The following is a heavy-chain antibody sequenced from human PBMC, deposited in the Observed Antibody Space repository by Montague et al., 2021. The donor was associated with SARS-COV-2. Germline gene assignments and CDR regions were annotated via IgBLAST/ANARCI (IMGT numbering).Heavy chain of an antibody. J-gene: IGHJ5*02. CDR3: ARFFRVGTSSAFDH. D-gene: IGHD3-10*01. CDR2: VRDSGTT. Sequence: SETLSLTCGVSGDSIMSYHWSWARKPPGRGLEWIGDVRDSGTTNYNPSLNNRITISIDTSKAQFSLILTSVNAADTAVYYCARFFRVGTSSAFDHWGQGILVTVSS. CDR1: GDSIMSYH. V-gene: IGHV4-59*08.